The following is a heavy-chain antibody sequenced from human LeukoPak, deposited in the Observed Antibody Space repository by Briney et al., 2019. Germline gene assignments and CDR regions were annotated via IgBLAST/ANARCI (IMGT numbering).Heavy chain of an antibody. CDR2: ISPKSGDT. CDR3: ARDENGMDV. Sequence: ASVKISCKASEYTFTGYYLHWVRQAPGQGLEWMGWISPKSGDTNYAQKFRGRVNMTRDTSISTAYMELSRLRSDDTAVYYCARDENGMDVWGQGTTVTVSS. V-gene: IGHV1-2*02. J-gene: IGHJ6*02. CDR1: EYTFTGYY.